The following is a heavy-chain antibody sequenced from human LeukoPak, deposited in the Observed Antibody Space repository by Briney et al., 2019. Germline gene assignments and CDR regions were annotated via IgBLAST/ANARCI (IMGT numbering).Heavy chain of an antibody. D-gene: IGHD6-19*01. Sequence: GGSLRLSCAASGFTFSSYSMNWVRQAPGKGLEWVSAISGSGGSTYYADSVKGRFTISRDNSKNTLYLQMNSLRAEDTAVYYCAKDIRPGSGSLENWGQGTLVTVSS. V-gene: IGHV3-23*01. CDR3: AKDIRPGSGSLEN. J-gene: IGHJ4*02. CDR2: ISGSGGST. CDR1: GFTFSSYS.